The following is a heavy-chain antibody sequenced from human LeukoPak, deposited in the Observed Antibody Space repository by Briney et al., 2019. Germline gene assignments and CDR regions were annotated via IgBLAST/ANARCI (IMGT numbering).Heavy chain of an antibody. V-gene: IGHV4-38-2*02. CDR3: AREYSSGWENWFDP. CDR2: IYHSGST. CDR1: GYSISSGYY. D-gene: IGHD6-19*01. Sequence: SETLSLTCTVSGYSISSGYYWGWIRQPPGKGLEWIGNIYHSGSTYYNPSLKSRVTISVDTSKNQFSLKQSSVTAADTAICYCAREYSSGWENWFDPWGQGTLVTVSS. J-gene: IGHJ5*02.